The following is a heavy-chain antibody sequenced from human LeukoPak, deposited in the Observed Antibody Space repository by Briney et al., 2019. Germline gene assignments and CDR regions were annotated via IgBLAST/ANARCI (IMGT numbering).Heavy chain of an antibody. CDR2: IYSGGST. V-gene: IGHV3-66*01. CDR1: GFTVSSNY. CDR3: ARELCLRACSSSWYGRYYYYGMDV. D-gene: IGHD6-13*01. Sequence: GGSLRLSCAASGFTVSSNYMSWVRQAPGKGLEWVSVIYSGGSTYYADSVKGRFTISRDNSKNTLYLQMNSLRAEDTAVYYCARELCLRACSSSWYGRYYYYGMDVWGQGTTVTVSS. J-gene: IGHJ6*02.